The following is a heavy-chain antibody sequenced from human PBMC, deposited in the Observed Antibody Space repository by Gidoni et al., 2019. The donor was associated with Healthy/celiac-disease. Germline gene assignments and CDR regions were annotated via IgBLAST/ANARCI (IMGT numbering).Heavy chain of an antibody. J-gene: IGHJ4*02. CDR1: GFTFSSYA. CDR3: AREEEQLVIRTSDGVGIDY. D-gene: IGHD6-13*01. CDR2: ISYDGSKK. Sequence: QVQLVESGGGVVQPGRSLRLSCAASGFTFSSYAMHWVRQAPGKGLEWVAVISYDGSKKYYADSVKGRFTISRDNSKNTLYLQMNSLRAEDTAVYYCAREEEQLVIRTSDGVGIDYWGQGTLVTVSS. V-gene: IGHV3-30-3*01.